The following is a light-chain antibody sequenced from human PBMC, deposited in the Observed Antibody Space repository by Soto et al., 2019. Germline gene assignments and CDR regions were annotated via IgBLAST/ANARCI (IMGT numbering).Light chain of an antibody. Sequence: IQVTQSPSSLSASVGDRISITCQASQDISKSLSWYQQKPGKVPNLLIYDASNLETGAPPRFSGSGSGTHFTFTISSLQPEHIATYFCHHYDNFPRDNFGPGTRVEIK. CDR2: DAS. CDR3: HHYDNFPRDN. CDR1: QDISKS. J-gene: IGKJ3*01. V-gene: IGKV1-33*01.